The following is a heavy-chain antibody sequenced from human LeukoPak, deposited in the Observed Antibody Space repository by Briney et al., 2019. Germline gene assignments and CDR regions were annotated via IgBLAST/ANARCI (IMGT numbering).Heavy chain of an antibody. CDR1: GDTLTVHN. J-gene: IGHJ4*02. CDR2: IHPSSGAR. V-gene: IGHV1-2*02. D-gene: IGHD6-25*01. CDR3: AVSVQAASIPAFDY. Sequence: GASVKVSCRASGDTLTVHNIHWMRQAPGQGLEWMGWIHPSSGARQYAQKFQGRVTMTRDTSISTAYMELTSLRSDDTAMYYCAVSVQAASIPAFDYWGQGALLTVSS.